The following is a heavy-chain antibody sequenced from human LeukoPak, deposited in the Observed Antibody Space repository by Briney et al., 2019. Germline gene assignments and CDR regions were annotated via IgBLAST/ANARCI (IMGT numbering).Heavy chain of an antibody. CDR3: AKGSRVGATVGDAFDI. J-gene: IGHJ3*02. CDR1: GFTFSSYA. Sequence: GGSLRLSCAASGFTFSSYAMSWVRQAPGKGLEWVSAISGSGGSTYYADSVKGRFTISRDNSKNTLYLQMNSLSAEDTAVYYCAKGSRVGATVGDAFDIWGQGTMVTVSS. CDR2: ISGSGGST. D-gene: IGHD1-26*01. V-gene: IGHV3-23*01.